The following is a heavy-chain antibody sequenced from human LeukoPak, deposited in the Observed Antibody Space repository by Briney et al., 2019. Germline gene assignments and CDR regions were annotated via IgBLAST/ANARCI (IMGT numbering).Heavy chain of an antibody. V-gene: IGHV3-7*03. J-gene: IGHJ4*02. CDR2: IKQDGSKK. Sequence: GGSLRLSCAASGFTFSDYWMQWVRRAPGKGLEWVANIKQDGSKKYYVDSVKGRFTISRDNAKNSLFLQMNSLRPEDTAIYYCARRYFDYWGQGTLVTVSS. CDR3: ARRYFDY. CDR1: GFTFSDYW. D-gene: IGHD1-20*01.